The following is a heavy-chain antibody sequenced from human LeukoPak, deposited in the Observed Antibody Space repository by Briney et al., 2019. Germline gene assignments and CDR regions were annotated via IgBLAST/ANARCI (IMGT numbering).Heavy chain of an antibody. D-gene: IGHD3-3*01. Sequence: GGSLRLSCVASGFNMGSDWMSWVRQTPWRGLEWVANIKQDESEKYYVESVKGRFTISRDNAQNSVYLQMNNLRVEDTALYYCARVGISEWLLEDYWGQGTLVIVSS. J-gene: IGHJ4*02. CDR3: ARVGISEWLLEDY. CDR1: GFNMGSDW. V-gene: IGHV3-7*01. CDR2: IKQDESEK.